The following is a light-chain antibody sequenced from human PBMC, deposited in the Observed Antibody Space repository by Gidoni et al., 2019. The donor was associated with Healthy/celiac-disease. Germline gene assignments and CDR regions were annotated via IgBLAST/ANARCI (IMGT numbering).Light chain of an antibody. J-gene: IGKJ1*01. Sequence: AIRMTQSPSSFSASTGDRVTITCRASQGISSYLAWYQQKPGKAPKLLIYAASTFQSGVPSRFSGSGSGTAFTLTISCLQSEDFATYYCQQYYSYPPTFGQGTKVEIK. CDR3: QQYYSYPPT. CDR1: QGISSY. CDR2: AAS. V-gene: IGKV1-8*01.